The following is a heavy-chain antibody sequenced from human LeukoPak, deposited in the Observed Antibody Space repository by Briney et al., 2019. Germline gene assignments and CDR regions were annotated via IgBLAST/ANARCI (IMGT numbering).Heavy chain of an antibody. V-gene: IGHV4-4*07. CDR1: GDSISSSY. J-gene: IGHJ4*02. Sequence: SETLSLTCTVSGDSISSSYWGWIRQPAGKGLEWIGRIHTSGSTYYSPSLKSRVTMSVDTSTNQFSLKLSSVTAADTAIYYCXRVRLGRGLDYWGQGTLVTVSS. CDR2: IHTSGST. CDR3: XRVRLGRGLDY. D-gene: IGHD6-19*01.